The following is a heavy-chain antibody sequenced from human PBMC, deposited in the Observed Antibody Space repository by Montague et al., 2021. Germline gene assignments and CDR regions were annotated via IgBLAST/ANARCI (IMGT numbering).Heavy chain of an antibody. J-gene: IGHJ4*02. D-gene: IGHD3-22*01. Sequence: SETLSLTCTVSGGSISSSSYYWGWIRQPPGKGLEWIGSIYYSGSTYYNPSLKSRVTISVDTSKNQFSLKLSSVTAADTAVYYCARQGFYESGGFFIWGLGTLVTVSS. CDR3: ARQGFYESGGFFI. CDR2: IYYSGST. V-gene: IGHV4-39*01. CDR1: GGSISSSSYY.